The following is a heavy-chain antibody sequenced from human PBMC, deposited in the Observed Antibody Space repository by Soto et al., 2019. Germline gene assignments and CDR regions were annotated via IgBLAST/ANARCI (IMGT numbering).Heavy chain of an antibody. D-gene: IGHD3-22*01. CDR3: ARGSIVVISRDWLDP. J-gene: IGHJ5*02. Sequence: QVQLVESGGGVVQPGRSLRLSCTASGFTFSNYGMHWVRQAPGKGLEWVAVISDGGSNKDYADSVRGRFTISGDNSKNTLYLQMNSLTAQDTAMYYCARGSIVVISRDWLDPWGQGTLVTVSS. CDR1: GFTFSNYG. CDR2: ISDGGSNK. V-gene: IGHV3-30*03.